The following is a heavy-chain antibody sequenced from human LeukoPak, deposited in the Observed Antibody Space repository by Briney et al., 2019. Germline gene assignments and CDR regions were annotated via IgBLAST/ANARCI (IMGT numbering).Heavy chain of an antibody. D-gene: IGHD5-24*01. V-gene: IGHV4-59*08. CDR2: IYYSGST. CDR3: ARRTVEMATIVRYWYFDL. CDR1: GGSISSYY. Sequence: PSETLSLTCTVSGGSISSYYWSWIRQPPGKGLEWSGYIYYSGSTNYNPSLKSRVTISVDTSKNQFSLKLSSVTAADTAVYYCARRTVEMATIVRYWYFDLWGRGTLVTVSS. J-gene: IGHJ2*01.